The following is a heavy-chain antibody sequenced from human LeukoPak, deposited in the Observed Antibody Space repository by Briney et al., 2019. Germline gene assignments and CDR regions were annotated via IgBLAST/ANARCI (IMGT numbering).Heavy chain of an antibody. V-gene: IGHV1-69*13. Sequence: GASVKVSCKASGGTFSSYAISWVRQAPGQGLEWMGGIIPIFGTANYAQKFQGRVTITADESTSTAYMELSSLRSGDTAVYYCARGRWEATNAFDIWGQGTMVTVSS. CDR2: IIPIFGTA. J-gene: IGHJ3*02. CDR1: GGTFSSYA. D-gene: IGHD1-26*01. CDR3: ARGRWEATNAFDI.